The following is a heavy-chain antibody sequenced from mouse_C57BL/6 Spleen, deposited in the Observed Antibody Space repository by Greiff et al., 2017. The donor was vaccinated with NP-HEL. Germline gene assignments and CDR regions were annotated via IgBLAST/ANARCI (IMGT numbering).Heavy chain of an antibody. CDR3: ARESYYAMDY. CDR2: INYDGSST. Sequence: DVMLVESEGGLVQPGSSMKLSCTASGFTFSDYYMAWVRQVPEKGLEWVANINYDGSSTYYLDSLKSRFIISRDNAKNILYLQMSSLKSEDTATYYCARESYYAMDYWGQGTSVTVSS. V-gene: IGHV5-16*01. J-gene: IGHJ4*01. CDR1: GFTFSDYY.